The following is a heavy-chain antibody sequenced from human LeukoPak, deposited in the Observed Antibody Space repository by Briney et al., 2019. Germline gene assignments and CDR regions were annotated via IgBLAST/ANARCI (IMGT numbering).Heavy chain of an antibody. CDR2: ISGSGGST. D-gene: IGHD3-16*01. J-gene: IGHJ6*03. V-gene: IGHV3-23*01. Sequence: GGSLRLSCAASGFTFSSYAMSWVRQAPGKGLEWVSAISGSGGSTYYADSVKGRFTISRDNSKNTLYLQMNSLRAEDTALYYCARVARGDHYYYYMDVWGKGTTVTVSS. CDR3: ARVARGDHYYYYMDV. CDR1: GFTFSSYA.